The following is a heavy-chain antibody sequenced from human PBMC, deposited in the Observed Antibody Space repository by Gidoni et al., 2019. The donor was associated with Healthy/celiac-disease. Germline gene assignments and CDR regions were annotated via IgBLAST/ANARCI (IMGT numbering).Heavy chain of an antibody. J-gene: IGHJ6*03. CDR3: ARDRIVGATAPDPDSYYYYYMDV. D-gene: IGHD1-26*01. V-gene: IGHV1-69*01. CDR2: IIPIFGTA. CDR1: GGTFSSSA. Sequence: QVQLVQSGAEVKKPGSSVKVSCKASGGTFSSSAISWVRQAPGQGLEWMGGIIPIFGTANYAQKFQGRVTITADESTSTAYMELSSLRSEDTAVYYCARDRIVGATAPDPDSYYYYYMDVWGKGTTVTVSS.